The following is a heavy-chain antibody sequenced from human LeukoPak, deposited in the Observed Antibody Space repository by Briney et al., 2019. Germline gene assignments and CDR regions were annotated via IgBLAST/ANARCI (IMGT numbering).Heavy chain of an antibody. CDR1: GGSISSHY. V-gene: IGHV4-59*11. J-gene: IGHJ4*02. D-gene: IGHD4-17*01. Sequence: SETLSLTCTVSGGSISSHYWSWIRQSPGKGLEWIGYIYYSGSTNYNPSLKSRVTISVDTSKNQFSLKLSSVTAADTAVYYCARVTPVTTYFDYWGQGTLVTVSS. CDR3: ARVTPVTTYFDY. CDR2: IYYSGST.